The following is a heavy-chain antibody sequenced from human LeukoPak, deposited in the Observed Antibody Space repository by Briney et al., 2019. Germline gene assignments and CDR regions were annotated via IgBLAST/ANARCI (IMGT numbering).Heavy chain of an antibody. J-gene: IGHJ6*02. D-gene: IGHD3-10*02. V-gene: IGHV3-21*04. Sequence: GGSLRLSCAASGFTFSSYSMNWVRQAPGKGLEWVSSISSSSRYIYYADSVKGRFTISRDNSKSTLFLQMNSLRAEDTALYYCAKDLHYYVAMDVWGQGTAVTVSS. CDR3: AKDLHYYVAMDV. CDR2: ISSSSRYI. CDR1: GFTFSSYS.